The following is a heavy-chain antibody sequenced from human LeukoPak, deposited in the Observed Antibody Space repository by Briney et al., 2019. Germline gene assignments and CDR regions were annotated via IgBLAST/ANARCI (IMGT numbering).Heavy chain of an antibody. D-gene: IGHD5-24*01. V-gene: IGHV3-23*01. Sequence: GGSLRLSCAASGFTFSTYAMSWVRQAPGKGLEWVSTVSTSGRSTYYADSVKGRFTISRDNSKNTLSLQMNSLRVEDTAIYYCAKDIQLSTWGLGTMVTVSS. CDR3: AKDIQLST. CDR1: GFTFSTYA. CDR2: VSTSGRST. J-gene: IGHJ3*01.